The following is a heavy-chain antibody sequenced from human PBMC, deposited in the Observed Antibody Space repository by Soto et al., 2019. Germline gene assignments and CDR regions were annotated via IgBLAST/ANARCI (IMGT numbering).Heavy chain of an antibody. CDR1: GGSISSGGYY. Sequence: ASETLSLTCTVSGGSISSGGYYWSWIRQHPGKGLEWIGYIYYSGSTYYNPSLKSRVTISVDTSKNQFSLKLSSVTAADTAVYYCARDSFDYYDSSGYVRWFDPWGQGTLVTVSS. J-gene: IGHJ5*02. CDR2: IYYSGST. CDR3: ARDSFDYYDSSGYVRWFDP. V-gene: IGHV4-31*03. D-gene: IGHD3-22*01.